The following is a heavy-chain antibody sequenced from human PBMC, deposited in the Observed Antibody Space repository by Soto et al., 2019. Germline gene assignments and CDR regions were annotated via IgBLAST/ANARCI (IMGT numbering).Heavy chain of an antibody. CDR2: ISGSGGST. CDR3: AIVQRVGNYFDD. D-gene: IGHD1-26*01. Sequence: LSLSCAASGFTLSRYAMSWVRQAPGKGLEWVSAISGSGGSTYYADSVTGRFTISSDNSKNTLYLQMNSLRAEDTAVYYCAIVQRVGNYFDDWGQRILVSV. J-gene: IGHJ4*02. V-gene: IGHV3-23*01. CDR1: GFTLSRYA.